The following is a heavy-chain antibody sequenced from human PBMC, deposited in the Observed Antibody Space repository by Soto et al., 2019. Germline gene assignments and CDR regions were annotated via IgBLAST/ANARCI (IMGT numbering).Heavy chain of an antibody. CDR1: GGSFSGYY. V-gene: IGHV4-34*01. Sequence: PSETLSLTCAVYGGSFSGYYWSWIRQPPGKGLEWIGEINHSGSTNYNPSLKSRVTISVDTSKNQFSLKLSSVTAADTAVYYCASSLWFGESRTYYFDYWGQGTLVTVSS. CDR3: ASSLWFGESRTYYFDY. D-gene: IGHD3-10*01. J-gene: IGHJ4*02. CDR2: INHSGST.